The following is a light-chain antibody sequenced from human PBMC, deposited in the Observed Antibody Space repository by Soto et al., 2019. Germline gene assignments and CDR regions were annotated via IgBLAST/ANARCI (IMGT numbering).Light chain of an antibody. CDR1: QSLAYSYGNTY. V-gene: IGKV2-30*01. Sequence: DVVMTQSPLSLPVTLGQPASISCRSSQSLAYSYGNTYLNWFQQRPGQSPRRLIYKVSNRDFGVPDRFSGSGSGTDFTLKISRVEAEDVGVYYCMQGTHWPPYTFGQGTKLELK. CDR3: MQGTHWPPYT. CDR2: KVS. J-gene: IGKJ2*01.